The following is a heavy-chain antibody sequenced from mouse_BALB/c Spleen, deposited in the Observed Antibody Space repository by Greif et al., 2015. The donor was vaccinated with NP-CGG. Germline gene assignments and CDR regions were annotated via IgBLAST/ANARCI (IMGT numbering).Heavy chain of an antibody. V-gene: IGHV1S81*02. CDR3: TRGRRRDFDF. J-gene: IGHJ2*01. CDR2: INPSNGGA. Sequence: VQLQQSGVELVKPGASVKLSCKASGYTFISYYMYWVKQRPGQGLEWIGEINPSNGGANLNEKFKSKATLTVDKSSSTAYMQLSSLTSEDSAVYFCTRGRRRDFDFWGQGTTLTVSS. D-gene: IGHD1-2*01. CDR1: GYTFISYY.